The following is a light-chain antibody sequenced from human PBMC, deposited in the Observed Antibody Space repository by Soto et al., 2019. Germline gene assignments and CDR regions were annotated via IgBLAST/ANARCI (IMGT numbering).Light chain of an antibody. Sequence: DIQMTQSPSSLSASVGDRVNITCRASQSIRSHLNWYQQKPGKAPKVLIYTAFTLQGGVPSRFSGSGSETVFTLTISSLQPEDFATYYCQQSYLTPLTFGGGTKVDIK. CDR1: QSIRSH. CDR2: TAF. CDR3: QQSYLTPLT. J-gene: IGKJ4*01. V-gene: IGKV1-39*01.